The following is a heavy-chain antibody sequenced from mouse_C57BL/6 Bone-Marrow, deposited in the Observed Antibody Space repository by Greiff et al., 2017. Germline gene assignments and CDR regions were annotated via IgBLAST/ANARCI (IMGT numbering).Heavy chain of an antibody. CDR1: GFTFSDFY. V-gene: IGHV7-1*01. J-gene: IGHJ4*01. CDR2: SRNKANDYTT. Sequence: EVKLMESGGGLVQSGRSLRLSCATSGFTFSDFYMEWVRQAPGKGLEWIAASRNKANDYTTEYSASVKGRFIVSRDTSQSLLYLQMNALRAEDTANYYCARDCDYDGVYFAMDYWGQGTSVTVPS. CDR3: ARDCDYDGVYFAMDY. D-gene: IGHD2-4*01.